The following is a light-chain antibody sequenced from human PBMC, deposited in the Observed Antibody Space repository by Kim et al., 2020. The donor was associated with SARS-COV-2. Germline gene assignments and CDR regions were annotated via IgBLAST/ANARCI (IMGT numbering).Light chain of an antibody. J-gene: IGKJ1*01. CDR2: KVS. V-gene: IGKV2-30*02. CDR3: MQGTHWPLA. CDR1: QSLVHGDGNTY. Sequence: DVVLTQSPLSLPVTLGQPASISCRSTQSLVHGDGNTYLNWFQQRPGQSPRRLIYKVSNRDSGVPDRFSGSGSGTDFTLKISRVEAEDVGVYYCMQGTHWPLAFGQGTKVDIK.